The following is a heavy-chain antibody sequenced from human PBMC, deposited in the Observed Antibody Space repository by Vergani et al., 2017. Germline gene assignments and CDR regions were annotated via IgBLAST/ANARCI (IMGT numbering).Heavy chain of an antibody. J-gene: IGHJ6*02. V-gene: IGHV4-34*01. CDR3: ARGVGYCRSTSCYSSGYYYGMDV. Sequence: QVQLQQWGAGLLKPSETLSLTCAVYGGSFSGYYWSWIRQPPGKGLEWIGEINHSGSTNYNPSLKSRVTISVDTSKNQFSLKLSSVTAADTAVYYCARGVGYCRSTSCYSSGYYYGMDVWGQGTTVTVSS. CDR2: INHSGST. D-gene: IGHD2-2*01. CDR1: GGSFSGYY.